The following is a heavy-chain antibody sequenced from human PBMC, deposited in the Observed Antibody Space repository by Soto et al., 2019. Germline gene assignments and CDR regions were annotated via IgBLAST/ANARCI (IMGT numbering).Heavy chain of an antibody. Sequence: QVQLVESGGGVVQPGRSLRLSCAASGFTFSSYGMHWVRQAPGKGLEWVAVISYDGSNKYYADSVKGRFTISRDNSKNTLYLQMNSLRAEDTAVYYCAKGKQLVLLYYGMDVWGQGNTVTVSS. CDR2: ISYDGSNK. J-gene: IGHJ6*02. D-gene: IGHD6-6*01. CDR1: GFTFSSYG. CDR3: AKGKQLVLLYYGMDV. V-gene: IGHV3-30*18.